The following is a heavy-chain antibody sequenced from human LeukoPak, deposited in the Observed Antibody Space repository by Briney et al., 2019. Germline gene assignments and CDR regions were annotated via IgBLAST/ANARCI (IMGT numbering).Heavy chain of an antibody. J-gene: IGHJ5*02. Sequence: GASVKVSCKTSGYTFTNYYIHWVRQAPGQGLEWMGIINPSGGSTNYAQKFQVRVTMTRDMSTSTVYMELRGLRCEDTAVYYCARGGGYGDWLDPWGQGTLVTVSS. V-gene: IGHV1-46*01. D-gene: IGHD5-12*01. CDR1: GYTFTNYY. CDR2: INPSGGST. CDR3: ARGGGYGDWLDP.